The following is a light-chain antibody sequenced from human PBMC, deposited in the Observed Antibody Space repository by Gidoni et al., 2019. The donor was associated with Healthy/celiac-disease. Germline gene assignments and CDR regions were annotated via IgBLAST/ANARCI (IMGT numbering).Light chain of an antibody. V-gene: IGKV3-15*01. CDR1: QSVSSN. J-gene: IGKJ1*01. CDR2: GAS. Sequence: EIVMTQSPATLSVSPGERATLSCRASQSVSSNLAWYQQKPGQAPRLLIYGASTRATGIPARFSGSGSGTEFTLTISILQSEDFAVYYCQQYNNWPQTFXQXTKVEIK. CDR3: QQYNNWPQT.